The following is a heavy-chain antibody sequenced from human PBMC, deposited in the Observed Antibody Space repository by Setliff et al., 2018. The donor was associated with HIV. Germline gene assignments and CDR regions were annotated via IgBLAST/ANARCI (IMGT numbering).Heavy chain of an antibody. J-gene: IGHJ4*02. CDR3: GRSGKSGELYAY. V-gene: IGHV5-51*01. CDR1: GYSFTNYW. Sequence: PGESPKISCKGSGYSFTNYWVGWVRQMPGRGLEWMGIIYPIDSDTKYSPSFWGRVTISVDKSTNTAYLHWNSLRPADTAMYYCGRSGKSGELYAYWGQGTQVTVSS. CDR2: IYPIDSDT. D-gene: IGHD3-10*01.